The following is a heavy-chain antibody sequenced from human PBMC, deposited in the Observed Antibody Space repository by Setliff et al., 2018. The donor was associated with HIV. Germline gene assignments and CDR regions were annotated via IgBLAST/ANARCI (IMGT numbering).Heavy chain of an antibody. CDR2: IIPLLGTP. Sequence: SVKVSCKASGGSFRNYAINWVRQAPGQGLEWMGGIIPLLGTPNYAHKFQGRVTITADKYSSTVYMELSSLRSEDSAVFYCARDRSGIAVAAPDAFDVWGQGTVVTVS. V-gene: IGHV1-69*06. J-gene: IGHJ3*01. CDR1: GGSFRNYA. CDR3: ARDRSGIAVAAPDAFDV. D-gene: IGHD6-19*01.